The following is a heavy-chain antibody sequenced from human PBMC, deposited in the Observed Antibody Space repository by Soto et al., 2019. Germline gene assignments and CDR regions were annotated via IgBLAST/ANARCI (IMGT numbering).Heavy chain of an antibody. CDR2: IYHMGGT. J-gene: IGHJ5*02. CDR3: ARFTYKSGFNWFDP. D-gene: IGHD5-12*01. Sequence: GPLSLGCTAYVYSLYSHYWGWIWQSPGKGLEWIGYIYHMGGTDYNPSLKSRVTISIDKSKNQFSLNLRSVTAADTAVYFCARFTYKSGFNWFDPWGQGTQVTVS. V-gene: IGHV4-59*11. CDR1: VYSLYSHY.